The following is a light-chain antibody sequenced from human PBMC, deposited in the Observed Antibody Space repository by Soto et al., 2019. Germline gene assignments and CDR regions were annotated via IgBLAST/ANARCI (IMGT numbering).Light chain of an antibody. Sequence: QSVLTQPPSVSGAPGQRVTISCTGSSSNIGAGYDVHWYQQLPGTAPKLLIYGNSNRPSGVSNRFSGSKSGNTASLTISGLRAEDEADYYCSSYRRGSTYVFGTGTKSPS. CDR1: SSNIGAGYD. J-gene: IGLJ1*01. CDR2: GNS. CDR3: SSYRRGSTYV. V-gene: IGLV1-40*01.